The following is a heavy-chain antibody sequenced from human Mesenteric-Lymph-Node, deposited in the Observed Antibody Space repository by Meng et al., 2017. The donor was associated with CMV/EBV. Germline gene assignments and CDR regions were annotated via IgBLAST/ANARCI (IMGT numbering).Heavy chain of an antibody. D-gene: IGHD2-15*01. CDR2: IIPIFGTA. CDR1: GYTFTSYG. CDR3: ARRTYDGSIYYYYGMDV. J-gene: IGHJ6*02. Sequence: SVKVSCKASGYTFTSYGISWVRQAPGQGREGMGGIIPIFGTANYAQKFQGRVTITTDESTSTAYMELSSLRSEDTAVYYCARRTYDGSIYYYYGMDVWGQGTTVTVSS. V-gene: IGHV1-69*05.